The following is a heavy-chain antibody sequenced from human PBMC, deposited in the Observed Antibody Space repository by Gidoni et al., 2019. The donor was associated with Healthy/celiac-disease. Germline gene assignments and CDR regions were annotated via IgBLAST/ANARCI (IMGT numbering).Heavy chain of an antibody. CDR2: IYSSGST. Sequence: WIHQPPGKGLEWIGSIYSSGSTYYNPSLKSRVNIAVDTYKNQFSLKLSSVTAADTAVYYCASRSGPGSYWGQGTLVTVSS. D-gene: IGHD3-10*01. V-gene: IGHV4-39*01. CDR3: ASRSGPGSY. J-gene: IGHJ4*02.